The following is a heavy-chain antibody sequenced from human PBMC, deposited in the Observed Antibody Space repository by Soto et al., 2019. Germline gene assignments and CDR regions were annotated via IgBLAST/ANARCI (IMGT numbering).Heavy chain of an antibody. CDR2: TYHRGST. D-gene: IGHD6-25*01. J-gene: IGHJ4*02. V-gene: IGHV4-59*01. CDR1: GVSISSYF. CDR3: ARIGGYHGPLDY. Sequence: SETLSLTCSVSGVSISSYFWRWIRPAPGRGIEWIGYTYHRGSTNYSPSLRSRVAISLDTSENQFSLKVSSVTAADTAVYYCARIGGYHGPLDYWGQGTPVTVS.